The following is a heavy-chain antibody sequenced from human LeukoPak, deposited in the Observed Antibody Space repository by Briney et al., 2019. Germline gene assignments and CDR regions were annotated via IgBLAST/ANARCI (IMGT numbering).Heavy chain of an antibody. CDR2: ISAYNGNT. Sequence: GASVKVSCKASGYTFTSYDINGVRQAPGQGLEWMGWISAYNGNTNYAQKLQGRVTKTTDTSTSTPYMELRSLRSDDTAVYYCARDFGRHPYGSGSGTNYFDYWGQGTLVTVSS. CDR1: GYTFTSYD. CDR3: ARDFGRHPYGSGSGTNYFDY. J-gene: IGHJ4*02. D-gene: IGHD3-10*01. V-gene: IGHV1-18*01.